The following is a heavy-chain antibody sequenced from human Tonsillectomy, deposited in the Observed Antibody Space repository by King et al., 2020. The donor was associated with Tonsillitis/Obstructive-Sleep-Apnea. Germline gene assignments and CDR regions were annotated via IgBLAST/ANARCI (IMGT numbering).Heavy chain of an antibody. D-gene: IGHD3-16*02. CDR2: ISYDGNKK. J-gene: IGHJ6*02. CDR3: ASDPAYYEYVWGSYRYSEMNYYYYGMDV. V-gene: IGHV3-30*04. Sequence: VQLVESGGGVVQPGRSLRLSCAASGFTFNNYAMYWVRQAPGKGLEWVAVISYDGNKKYYADSVKGRFTISRDNSKNTLYLQMNSLRPEDTAVYYCASDPAYYEYVWGSYRYSEMNYYYYGMDVWGQGTTVTVSS. CDR1: GFTFNNYA.